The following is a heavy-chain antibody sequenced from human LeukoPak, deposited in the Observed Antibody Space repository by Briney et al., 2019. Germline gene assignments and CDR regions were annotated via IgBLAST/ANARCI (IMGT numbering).Heavy chain of an antibody. CDR1: GFTFSNYW. D-gene: IGHD3-3*01. Sequence: GGSLRLSCVASGFTFSNYWMRWVRPAPGKGREWVANLKQDGSETYSVDSVWGRFTVSRDTTKRSLYLQINSLRAEDTAVYYCARDFWGAYRVDYFDYWGEGTLVTVSS. V-gene: IGHV3-7*01. CDR3: ARDFWGAYRVDYFDY. J-gene: IGHJ4*02. CDR2: LKQDGSET.